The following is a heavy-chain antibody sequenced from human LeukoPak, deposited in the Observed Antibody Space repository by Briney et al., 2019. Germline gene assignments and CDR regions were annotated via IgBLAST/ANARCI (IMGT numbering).Heavy chain of an antibody. CDR3: AKGGYYDSSGYPFDY. V-gene: IGHV3-23*01. J-gene: IGHJ4*02. CDR1: GFTFSGYS. D-gene: IGHD3-22*01. Sequence: GGSLRLSCAASGFTFSGYSMIWVRGARGKGGEWVSLISRKGGNTYYADSVKGRFTISRDNSKNTVYLQKNPLRAEDTAVYYCAKGGYYDSSGYPFDYWGQGTLVTVSS. CDR2: ISRKGGNT.